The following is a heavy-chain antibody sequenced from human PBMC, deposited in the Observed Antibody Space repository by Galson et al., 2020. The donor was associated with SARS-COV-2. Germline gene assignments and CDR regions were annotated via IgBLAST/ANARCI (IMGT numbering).Heavy chain of an antibody. Sequence: SETLSLTCTVSGGSISSSSYYWGWIRQPPGKGLEWIVSIYYSGSTYYNPSLKSRVTISVDTSKNQFSLKLSSVTAADTAVYYCARHMQWPDYVDYWGQGTLVTVSS. CDR2: IYYSGST. CDR1: GGSISSSSYY. CDR3: ARHMQWPDYVDY. J-gene: IGHJ4*02. D-gene: IGHD6-19*01. V-gene: IGHV4-39*01.